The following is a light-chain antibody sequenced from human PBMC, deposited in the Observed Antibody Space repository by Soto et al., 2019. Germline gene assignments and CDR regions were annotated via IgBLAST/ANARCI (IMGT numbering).Light chain of an antibody. CDR2: GAS. CDR1: QSVSDN. CDR3: QQRSNWPPLT. V-gene: IGKV3-11*01. Sequence: EFVLTQSPGTLSLSPGERATLSCRASQSVSDNLAWYQQRPGQGPRLLIYGASSRATGIPDRFSGSGSGTDFTLTISSLEPEDFAVYYCQQRSNWPPLTFGGGTKVDIK. J-gene: IGKJ4*01.